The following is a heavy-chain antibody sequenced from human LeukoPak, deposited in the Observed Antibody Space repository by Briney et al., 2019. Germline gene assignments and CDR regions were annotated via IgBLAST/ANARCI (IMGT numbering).Heavy chain of an antibody. Sequence: PGGSLRLSCAASGFTFSSYAMSWVRQAPGKGLEWVSAISGSGGSTYYADSVKGRFTISRDNSKNTLYLQMNSLRAEDTAVYYCAKGLLRVSPSSGWYVDYWGQGTLVTVSS. D-gene: IGHD6-19*01. CDR3: AKGLLRVSPSSGWYVDY. V-gene: IGHV3-23*01. J-gene: IGHJ4*02. CDR2: ISGSGGST. CDR1: GFTFSSYA.